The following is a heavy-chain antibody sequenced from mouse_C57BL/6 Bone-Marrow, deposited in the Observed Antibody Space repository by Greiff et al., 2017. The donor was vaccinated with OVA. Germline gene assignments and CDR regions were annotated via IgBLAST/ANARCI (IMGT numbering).Heavy chain of an antibody. Sequence: ESGAELVRPGASVTLSCKASGYTFTDYEMHWVKQTPVHGLEWIGAIDPETGGTAYNQKFKGKAILTADKSSSTAYMELRSLTSEDSAVYYCTRSGLGHLFAYWGQGTLVTVSA. D-gene: IGHD4-1*01. CDR3: TRSGLGHLFAY. CDR2: IDPETGGT. CDR1: GYTFTDYE. J-gene: IGHJ3*01. V-gene: IGHV1-15*01.